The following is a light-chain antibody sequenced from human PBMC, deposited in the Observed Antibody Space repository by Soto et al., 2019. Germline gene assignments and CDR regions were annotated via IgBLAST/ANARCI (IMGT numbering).Light chain of an antibody. J-gene: IGKJ1*01. CDR2: KAS. CDR1: QGISSW. CDR3: QQYKSYSS. V-gene: IGKV1-5*03. Sequence: DIQMTQSPSTLSASVGDRVTITCRASQGISSWLAWYQQKPGKAPKLLIYKASSLESGVPSRFSGSGSGTEFTLTISSLQPDDFATYYCQQYKSYSSFGQGTKVDIK.